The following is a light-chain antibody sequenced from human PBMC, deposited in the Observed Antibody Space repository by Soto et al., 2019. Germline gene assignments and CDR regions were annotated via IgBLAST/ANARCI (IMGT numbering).Light chain of an antibody. CDR1: SSDVGRYNF. CDR3: SSYTVTSTWV. J-gene: IGLJ3*02. V-gene: IGLV2-14*01. CDR2: EVT. Sequence: QSALTQPASVSGSPGQSITISCTGTSSDVGRYNFVSWYQHHPDKAPKLLIYEVTDRPPGTSNRFSGSKSGNTASLTISRLQADGEADYYCSSYTVTSTWVFGGGTQLTVL.